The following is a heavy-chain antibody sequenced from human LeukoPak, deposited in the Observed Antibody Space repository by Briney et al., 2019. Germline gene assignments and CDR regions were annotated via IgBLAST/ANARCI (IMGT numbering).Heavy chain of an antibody. Sequence: GGSLRLSCAASGFTVGSNTMGWVRQAPGKGLEWVSIIYSGGSTSYADSVKGRFTISRDNSKNTLYLQMGSLRAEDTAVYYCVKDYNWNIFHYWGQGTLVTVSS. D-gene: IGHD1/OR15-1a*01. CDR2: IYSGGST. V-gene: IGHV3-53*05. CDR3: VKDYNWNIFHY. CDR1: GFTVGSNT. J-gene: IGHJ4*02.